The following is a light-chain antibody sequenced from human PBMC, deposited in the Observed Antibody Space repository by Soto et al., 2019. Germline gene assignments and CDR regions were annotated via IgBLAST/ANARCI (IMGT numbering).Light chain of an antibody. J-gene: IGLJ1*01. CDR1: SSDVGGYNY. CDR3: CSYAGRYT. CDR2: EVS. V-gene: IGLV2-14*01. Sequence: QSVLTQPASVSGSPGQSITISCTGTSSDVGGYNYVSWYQQHPGKAPKLMIYEVSNRPSGVSNRFSGSKSGNTASLTISGLQAEDEADYYCCSYAGRYTFGTGTKVTVL.